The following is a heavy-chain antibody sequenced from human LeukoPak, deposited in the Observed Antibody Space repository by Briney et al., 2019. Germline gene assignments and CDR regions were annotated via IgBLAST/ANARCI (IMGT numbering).Heavy chain of an antibody. J-gene: IGHJ4*02. V-gene: IGHV4-59*12. D-gene: IGHD3-3*01. CDR3: ARTYYDFWSGYYIRVGFDY. Sequence: PSETLSLTCTVSGDSISSYYWSWIRQPPGKGLEWIGYIYYSGSTNYNPSLKSRVTISVDKSKNQFSLKLSSVTAADTAVYYCARTYYDFWSGYYIRVGFDYWGQGTLVTVSS. CDR2: IYYSGST. CDR1: GDSISSYY.